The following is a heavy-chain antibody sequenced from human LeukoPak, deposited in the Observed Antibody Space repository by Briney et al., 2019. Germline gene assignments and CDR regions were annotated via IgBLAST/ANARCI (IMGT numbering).Heavy chain of an antibody. CDR3: ARDPGSGYEEHFDY. CDR1: GFTFDDYG. Sequence: PGGSLRLSCAAPGFTFDDYGMSWARQAPGKGLEWVSGINWNGGSTGYADSVKGRFTISRDNAKDSLYLQMNSLRAEDTAVYYCARDPGSGYEEHFDYWGQGTLVTVSS. V-gene: IGHV3-20*04. CDR2: INWNGGST. D-gene: IGHD5-12*01. J-gene: IGHJ4*02.